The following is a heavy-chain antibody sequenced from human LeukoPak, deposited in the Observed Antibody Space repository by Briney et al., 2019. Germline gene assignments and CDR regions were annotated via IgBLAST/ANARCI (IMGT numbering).Heavy chain of an antibody. Sequence: GGSLRLSCAASGFTFSSSAMSWVRQAPGKGLEWVSAISGSGGSTYYADSVKGRFTISRDNSKNTLYLQMNSLRAEDTAVYYCANYYGSGSYSTNYFDYWGQGTLVTVSS. CDR1: GFTFSSSA. D-gene: IGHD3-10*01. V-gene: IGHV3-23*01. CDR2: ISGSGGST. CDR3: ANYYGSGSYSTNYFDY. J-gene: IGHJ4*02.